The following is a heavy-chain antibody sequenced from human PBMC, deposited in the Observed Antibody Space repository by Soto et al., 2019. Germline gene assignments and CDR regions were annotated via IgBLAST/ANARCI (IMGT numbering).Heavy chain of an antibody. CDR3: AGDPDSHYNDSHASSYP. D-gene: IGHD4-4*01. CDR2: IIPIIGII. V-gene: IGHV1-69*04. J-gene: IGHJ5*02. Sequence: SVKVSCKASGYTFTNFGISWVRQAPGQGLEWMGRIIPIIGIINYAQKFQGRVTISADKFTGTAYMELTGLRSDDTAVYYCAGDPDSHYNDSHASSYPWGQGTLVTVSS. CDR1: GYTFTNFG.